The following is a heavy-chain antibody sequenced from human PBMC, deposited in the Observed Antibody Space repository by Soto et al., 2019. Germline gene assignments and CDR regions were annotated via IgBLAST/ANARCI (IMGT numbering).Heavy chain of an antibody. J-gene: IGHJ5*02. Sequence: SETLSLTCTVSGGSISSGVYYWSWIRQHPGKGLEWIGYIYYSGSTYYNPSLKSRVTISVDTSKNQFSLKLSSVTAADTAVYYCARASSVPDLNWFDPWGQGTLVTVSS. D-gene: IGHD2-21*02. CDR3: ARASSVPDLNWFDP. CDR1: GGSISSGVYY. CDR2: IYYSGST. V-gene: IGHV4-31*03.